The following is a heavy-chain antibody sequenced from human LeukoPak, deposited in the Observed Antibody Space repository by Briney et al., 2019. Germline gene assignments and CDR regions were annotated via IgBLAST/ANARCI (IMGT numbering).Heavy chain of an antibody. CDR2: IYYSGSGST. D-gene: IGHD5-24*01. CDR3: ARTTGDGSADY. Sequence: SETLSLTCTVSGGSISGNYWSWIRQPPGKGLEWIAYIYYSGSGSTNYNPSLKSRVTMSVDTSNNQFSLRLSPVTAADTAVYYCARTTGDGSADYWGQGTLVTVSS. V-gene: IGHV4-59*01. CDR1: GGSISGNY. J-gene: IGHJ4*02.